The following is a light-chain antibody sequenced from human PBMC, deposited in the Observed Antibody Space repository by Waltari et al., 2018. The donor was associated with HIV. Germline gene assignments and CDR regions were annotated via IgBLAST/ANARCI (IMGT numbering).Light chain of an antibody. V-gene: IGKV1-39*01. CDR1: QSVSTY. Sequence: DIQLTQSPSSLSASVGDTITVTCRANQSVSTYLNWYQEKPGKAPRLLFYGASSLKSGDPSRFSGRGAGTDFTLTISSLQLEDCAVYYCQQSYSHPRSFGPGSKVDI. CDR2: GAS. J-gene: IGKJ3*01. CDR3: QQSYSHPRS.